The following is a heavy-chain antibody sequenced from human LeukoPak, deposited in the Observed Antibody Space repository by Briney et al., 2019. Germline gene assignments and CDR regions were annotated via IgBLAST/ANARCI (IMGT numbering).Heavy chain of an antibody. CDR2: IYCSGST. D-gene: IGHD2-15*01. Sequence: PSETLSLTCTVSGGSISTYYWSWIRQPPGKGLEWIGYIYCSGSTNYSPSLQSRVTISVDTSKNQFSLRLSSVTAADTAMYYCARSGTKTSGFDYWGQGTLVTVSS. CDR1: GGSISTYY. V-gene: IGHV4-59*01. CDR3: ARSGTKTSGFDY. J-gene: IGHJ4*02.